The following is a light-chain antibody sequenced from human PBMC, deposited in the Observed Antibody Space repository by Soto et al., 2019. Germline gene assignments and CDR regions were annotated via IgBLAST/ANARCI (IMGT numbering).Light chain of an antibody. CDR1: QTVSGN. J-gene: IGKJ5*01. Sequence: EVVLNQSPATLSVSPRDRATVSCRASQTVSGNLAWYQHKPGQAPRLLIYGASTRATGIPAGFSGTGSGTEFTLTITSLQSEDFAIRYCQQFNNWPPSFGQGTRLEI. CDR2: GAS. CDR3: QQFNNWPPS. V-gene: IGKV3-15*01.